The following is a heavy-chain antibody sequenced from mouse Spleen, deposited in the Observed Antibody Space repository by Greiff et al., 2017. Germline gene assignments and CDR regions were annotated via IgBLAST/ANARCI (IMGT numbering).Heavy chain of an antibody. CDR2: IWSGGST. J-gene: IGHJ2*01. CDR1: GFSLTSYG. D-gene: IGHD2-14*01. Sequence: VKLVESGPGLVAPSQSLSITCTVSGFSLTSYGVHWVRQSPGKGLEWLGVIWSGGSTDYNAAFISRLSISKDNSKSQVFFKMNSLQADDTAIYYCARNWRYGYYFDYWGQGTTLTVSS. V-gene: IGHV2-2*01. CDR3: ARNWRYGYYFDY.